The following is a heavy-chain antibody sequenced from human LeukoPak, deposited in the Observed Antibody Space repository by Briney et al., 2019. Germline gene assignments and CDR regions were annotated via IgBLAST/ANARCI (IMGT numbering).Heavy chain of an antibody. Sequence: SETLSLTCTVSGGSISSYYWSWIRQPAGKGLEYIGRIYGGSTNYNPSLKSRVTLSVDTSNNLFYMKLTSVTAADTAVYYCAKYESKTNYGMDVWGQGTTVTVPS. V-gene: IGHV4-4*07. CDR1: GGSISSYY. D-gene: IGHD3-22*01. J-gene: IGHJ6*02. CDR3: AKYESKTNYGMDV. CDR2: IYGGST.